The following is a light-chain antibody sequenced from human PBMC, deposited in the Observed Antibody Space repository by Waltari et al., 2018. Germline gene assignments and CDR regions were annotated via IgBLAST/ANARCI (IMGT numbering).Light chain of an antibody. Sequence: DIQMTQSPSTLSASVGDRVTITCRASQSISTWLAWYQQKPGKAPKLLVYKASLLESGVPLRFSGSGSGTEFTLTISGLQPDDSATYYCQQFQNSWTFGQGTKVEIK. V-gene: IGKV1-5*03. CDR2: KAS. J-gene: IGKJ1*01. CDR1: QSISTW. CDR3: QQFQNSWT.